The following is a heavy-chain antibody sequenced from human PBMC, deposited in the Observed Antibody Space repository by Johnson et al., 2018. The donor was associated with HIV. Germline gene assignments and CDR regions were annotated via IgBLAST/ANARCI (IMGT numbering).Heavy chain of an antibody. J-gene: IGHJ3*02. CDR3: ATGDYGDYEGSDAFDI. CDR2: ISYDGSNK. Sequence: QMLLVESGGGVVQPGRSLRLSCAASGFTFSSYAMHWVRQATGKGLEWVAVISYDGSNKYYDDSVKGRFTISRDNSKNTLYLQMNSLRAEDTAVYYCATGDYGDYEGSDAFDIWGQGTMVTVSS. V-gene: IGHV3-30-3*01. CDR1: GFTFSSYA. D-gene: IGHD4-17*01.